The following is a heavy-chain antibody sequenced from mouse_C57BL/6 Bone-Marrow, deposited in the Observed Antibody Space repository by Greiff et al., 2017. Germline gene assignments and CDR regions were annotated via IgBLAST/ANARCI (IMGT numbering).Heavy chain of an antibody. CDR3: TTTMITPYWYFDV. J-gene: IGHJ1*03. Sequence: VQLQQSGAELVRPGASVTLSCKASGYTFTDYEMHWVKQTPVHGLEWIGAIDPETGGTAYNQKFKGKAILTADKSSSTAYMELRSLTSEDSAVYYCTTTMITPYWYFDVWGTGTTVTVSS. CDR1: GYTFTDYE. D-gene: IGHD2-4*01. V-gene: IGHV1-15*01. CDR2: IDPETGGT.